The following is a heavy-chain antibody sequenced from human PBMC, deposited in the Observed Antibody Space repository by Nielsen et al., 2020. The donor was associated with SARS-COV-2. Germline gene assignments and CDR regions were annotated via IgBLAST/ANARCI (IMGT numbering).Heavy chain of an antibody. J-gene: IGHJ6*02. CDR3: ARGYCSSTSCYPYYYYYGMDV. V-gene: IGHV4-59*01. CDR2: IYYSGST. Sequence: WIRQPPGKGLEWIGYIYYSGSTNYNPSLKSRVTISVDTSKNQFSLKLSSVTAADTAVYYCARGYCSSTSCYPYYYYYGMDVWGQGTTVTVSS. D-gene: IGHD2-2*01.